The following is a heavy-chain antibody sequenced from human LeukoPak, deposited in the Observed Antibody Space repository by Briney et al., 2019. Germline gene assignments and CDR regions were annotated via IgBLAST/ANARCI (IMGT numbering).Heavy chain of an antibody. CDR3: ARDIGPIVGATGFDY. Sequence: GGSLRLSCAASGFTFSSYAMHWVRQAPGKGLEWVAVISYDGSNKYYADSVKGRFTISRDNSKNTLYLQMNSLRAEDTAVYYCARDIGPIVGATGFDYWGQGTLVTVSS. CDR2: ISYDGSNK. D-gene: IGHD1-26*01. V-gene: IGHV3-30*01. CDR1: GFTFSSYA. J-gene: IGHJ4*02.